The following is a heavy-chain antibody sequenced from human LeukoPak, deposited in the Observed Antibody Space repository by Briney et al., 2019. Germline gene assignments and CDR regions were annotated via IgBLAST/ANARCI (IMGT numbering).Heavy chain of an antibody. CDR3: ARAPIVVVPAAIPSYYGMDV. J-gene: IGHJ6*04. CDR2: ISSSSSYI. Sequence: GGSLRLSCAASGFTFSSYSVNWVRQAPGKGLEWVSSISSSSSYIYYADSVKGRFTISRDNAKNSLYLQMNSLRAEDTAVYYCARAPIVVVPAAIPSYYGMDVWGKGTTVTVSS. D-gene: IGHD2-2*01. V-gene: IGHV3-21*01. CDR1: GFTFSSYS.